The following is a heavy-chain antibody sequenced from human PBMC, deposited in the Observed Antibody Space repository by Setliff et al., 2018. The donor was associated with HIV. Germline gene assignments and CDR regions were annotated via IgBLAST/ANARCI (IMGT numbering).Heavy chain of an antibody. J-gene: IGHJ2*01. CDR1: GYSFADYA. D-gene: IGHD3-3*01. CDR2: INTNTGNP. V-gene: IGHV7-4-1*02. Sequence: ASVKVSCKTSGYSFADYAMNWVRQAPRQGLEWMGYINTNTGNPTYAQGFTGRFVFSFDTSVTTAYLQITGLRTEDTAVYFCARGGTHYDFWSGYRLGYFDLWGRGTLVTVSS. CDR3: ARGGTHYDFWSGYRLGYFDL.